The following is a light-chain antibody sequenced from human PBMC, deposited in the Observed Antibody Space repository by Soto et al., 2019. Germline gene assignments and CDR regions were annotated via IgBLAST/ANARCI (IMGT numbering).Light chain of an antibody. Sequence: EIVVTQSPGTLSVSPGERATLSCRARQSVSNNLAWYQQKPGQAPRLLIHGASTRATDIPARFSGSGYGREFTPTISSLQSEDVAVYYCQQYNDWPYTFGQGTKLEIK. CDR2: GAS. V-gene: IGKV3-15*01. CDR1: QSVSNN. J-gene: IGKJ2*01. CDR3: QQYNDWPYT.